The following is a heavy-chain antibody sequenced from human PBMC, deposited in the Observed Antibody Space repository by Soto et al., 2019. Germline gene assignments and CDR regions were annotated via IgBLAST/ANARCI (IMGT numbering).Heavy chain of an antibody. CDR1: GFTFSSYG. CDR3: AKDWPDSSGWPPGWFDP. V-gene: IGHV3-30*18. D-gene: IGHD6-19*01. J-gene: IGHJ5*02. Sequence: VGSLRLSCAASGFTFSSYGMHWVRQAPGKGLEWVAVISYDGSNKYYADSVKGRFTTSRDNSKNTLYLQMNSLGAEDTAVYYCAKDWPDSSGWPPGWFDPWGQGTLVTVSS. CDR2: ISYDGSNK.